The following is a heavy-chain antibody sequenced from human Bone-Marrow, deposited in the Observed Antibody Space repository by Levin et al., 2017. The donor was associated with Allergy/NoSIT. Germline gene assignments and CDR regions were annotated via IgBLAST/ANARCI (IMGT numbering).Heavy chain of an antibody. J-gene: IGHJ6*02. V-gene: IGHV4-61*01. D-gene: IGHD6-19*01. CDR1: GGSVSSGTYY. Sequence: SQTLSLTCTVSGGSVSSGTYYWSWIRQPPGKGLEWIGYINYRGSTKYNPSLTSRVTISVDTSKNEFSLKLSSVTAADTAVYYCARNRIVVAGGNDYYYGMDVWGQGTTVTVSS. CDR2: INYRGST. CDR3: ARNRIVVAGGNDYYYGMDV.